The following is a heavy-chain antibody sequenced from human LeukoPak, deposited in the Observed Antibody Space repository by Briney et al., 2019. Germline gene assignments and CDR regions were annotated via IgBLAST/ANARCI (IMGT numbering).Heavy chain of an antibody. CDR1: GFTVNSNY. CDR2: LYYGVTT. CDR3: ARGSVDSSSSPFDY. Sequence: GGSLRLSCAVSGFTVNSNYMSCVRQAPGKGLEWVSVLYYGVTTYYADSVKGRFIISGDNSKNTLYLQMNSLRAGDTAVYYCARGSVDSSSSPFDYWGQGALVTVSS. J-gene: IGHJ4*02. D-gene: IGHD6-6*01. V-gene: IGHV3-66*01.